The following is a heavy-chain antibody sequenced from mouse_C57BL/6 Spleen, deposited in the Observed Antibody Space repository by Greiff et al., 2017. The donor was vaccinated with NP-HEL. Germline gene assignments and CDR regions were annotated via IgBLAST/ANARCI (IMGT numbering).Heavy chain of an antibody. Sequence: DVKLVESGGGLVKPGGSLKLSCAASGFTFSDYGMHWVRQAPEKGLEWVAYISSGSSTIYYVDTVKGRFTISRDNAKNTLFLQMTSLRSEDTAMYYCAKHYYGSLDYWGQGTTLTVSS. V-gene: IGHV5-17*01. J-gene: IGHJ2*01. CDR3: AKHYYGSLDY. CDR2: ISSGSSTI. D-gene: IGHD1-1*01. CDR1: GFTFSDYG.